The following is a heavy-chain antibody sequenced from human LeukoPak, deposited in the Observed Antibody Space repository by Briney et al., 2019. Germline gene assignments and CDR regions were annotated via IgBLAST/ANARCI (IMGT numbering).Heavy chain of an antibody. J-gene: IGHJ4*02. CDR3: AREHMTRVTLDY. Sequence: ASVKVSCKASGYTFTGYYMHWVRQAPGQGLEWMGWINPNSGGTNYAKKFQGRVTMTRDTSISTAYLELSRLRSDDTAVYYCAREHMTRVTLDYWGQGTLVTVSS. V-gene: IGHV1-2*02. CDR1: GYTFTGYY. D-gene: IGHD4-17*01. CDR2: INPNSGGT.